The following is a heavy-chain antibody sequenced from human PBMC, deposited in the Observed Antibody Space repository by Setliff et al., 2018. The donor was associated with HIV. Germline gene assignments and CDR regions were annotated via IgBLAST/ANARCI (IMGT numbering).Heavy chain of an antibody. J-gene: IGHJ4*02. Sequence: GSLRLSCAASGFIFRNYWMSWVRQAPGKGLEWVANIKEDGSEKYYVDSVKGRFTVSRDNAENSVYLQMNGLRVDDTALYYCTRDGGEYWGEGTLVTVSS. D-gene: IGHD3-16*01. CDR2: IKEDGSEK. V-gene: IGHV3-7*03. CDR3: TRDGGEY. CDR1: GFIFRNYW.